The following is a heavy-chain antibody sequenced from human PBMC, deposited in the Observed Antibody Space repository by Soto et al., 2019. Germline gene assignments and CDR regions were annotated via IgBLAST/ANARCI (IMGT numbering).Heavy chain of an antibody. D-gene: IGHD3-9*01. CDR3: AKDVNNDVFAGYYYY. CDR1: EFTLSSYG. Sequence: EVQLLESGGGLVQPGGSLRLSCAASEFTLSSYGMSWVRQAPGMGLEWVSTIRGTGGTYYADSVKGGFTISTDNSKNTLYLQMNSMRAEDTDVYYCAKDVNNDVFAGYYYYWGQGTLVTVSS. V-gene: IGHV3-23*01. CDR2: IRGTGGT. J-gene: IGHJ4*02.